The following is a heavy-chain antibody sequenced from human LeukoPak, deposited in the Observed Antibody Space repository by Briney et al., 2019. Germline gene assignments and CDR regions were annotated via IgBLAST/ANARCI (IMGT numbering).Heavy chain of an antibody. CDR2: INHSGST. D-gene: IGHD2-15*01. CDR3: ARFYSGDY. CDR1: GGSFSGYY. V-gene: IGHV4-34*01. J-gene: IGHJ4*02. Sequence: SETLSLTCAVYGGSFSGYYWSWIRQPPGKGLEWIGEINHSGSTNYNPSLKSRVTISVDTSKNQFSLKLSSVTAADTAVYYCARFYSGDYWGQGTLVTVSS.